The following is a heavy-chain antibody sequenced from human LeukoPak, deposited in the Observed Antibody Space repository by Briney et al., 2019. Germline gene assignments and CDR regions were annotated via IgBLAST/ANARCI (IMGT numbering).Heavy chain of an antibody. CDR3: AREGITAMADAWNDY. V-gene: IGHV3-21*01. CDR1: GFTFGYYA. D-gene: IGHD5-18*01. CDR2: IGTTSNSM. J-gene: IGHJ4*02. Sequence: GGSLRLSCTASGFTFGYYALSWVRQAPGKGLEWVSSIGTTSNSMYYADSLKGRFTISRDNAESSLYLQMNSLRVEDTAVYFCAREGITAMADAWNDYWGQGTLVTVSS.